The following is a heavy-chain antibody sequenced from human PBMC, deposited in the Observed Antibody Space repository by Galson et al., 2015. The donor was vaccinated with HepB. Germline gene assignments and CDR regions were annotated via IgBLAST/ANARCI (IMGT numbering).Heavy chain of an antibody. V-gene: IGHV1-69*13. CDR2: IIPLFGTT. J-gene: IGHJ2*01. Sequence: SVKVSCKASGGTFSNYAISWVRQAPGQGLTWMGGIIPLFGTTNYAQNYQGKVTFTADTNNIYLELTSLTSEDTAMYYCARGGGDYESWCFDLWRRGTLVIVSS. D-gene: IGHD4-17*01. CDR1: GGTFSNYA. CDR3: ARGGGDYESWCFDL.